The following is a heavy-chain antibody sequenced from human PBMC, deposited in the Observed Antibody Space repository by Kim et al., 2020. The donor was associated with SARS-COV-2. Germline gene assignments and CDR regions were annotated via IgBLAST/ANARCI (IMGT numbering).Heavy chain of an antibody. Sequence: GGSLRLSCAASGFTFSNFAMNWVRQAPGKGLEWVSYISSSTTLYYADSVKGRFTISRDNARNSLFLQMNSLRAEDTAVYYCARGVEHGVYWGQGTLVTVSS. V-gene: IGHV3-48*04. J-gene: IGHJ4*02. CDR1: GFTFSNFA. CDR3: ARGVEHGVY. D-gene: IGHD2-15*01. CDR2: ISSSTTL.